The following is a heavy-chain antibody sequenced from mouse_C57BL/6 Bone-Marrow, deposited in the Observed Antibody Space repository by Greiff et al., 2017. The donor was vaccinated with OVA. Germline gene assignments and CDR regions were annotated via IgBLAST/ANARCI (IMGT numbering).Heavy chain of an antibody. CDR3: AREGELKGFDY. Sequence: QVQLKESGAELVKPGASVKISCKASGYAFSSYWMNWVKQRPGKGLEWIGQIYPGDGDTNYNGKFKGKATLTADKSSSTAYMQLSSLTSEDSAVYFCAREGELKGFDYWGQGTTLTVSS. J-gene: IGHJ2*01. CDR1: GYAFSSYW. CDR2: IYPGDGDT. D-gene: IGHD4-1*01. V-gene: IGHV1-80*01.